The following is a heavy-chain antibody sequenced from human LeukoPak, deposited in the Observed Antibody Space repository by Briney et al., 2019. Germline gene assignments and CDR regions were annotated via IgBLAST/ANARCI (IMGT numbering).Heavy chain of an antibody. V-gene: IGHV4-39*07. CDR2: IYYSGST. D-gene: IGHD6-13*01. Sequence: SETLSLTCTVSGGSISSSSYYWGWIRQPPGKGLEWIGSIYYSGSTYYNPSLKSRVTISVDTSKNQFSLKLSSVTAADTAVYYCARDGNIAAAGQGVVTAPAFDIWGQGTMVTVSS. CDR1: GGSISSSSYY. CDR3: ARDGNIAAAGQGVVTAPAFDI. J-gene: IGHJ3*02.